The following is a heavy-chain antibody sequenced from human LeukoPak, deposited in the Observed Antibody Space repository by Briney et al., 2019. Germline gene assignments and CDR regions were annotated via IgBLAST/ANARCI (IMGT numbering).Heavy chain of an antibody. D-gene: IGHD2-15*01. CDR3: ARERVVVRNFDY. CDR2: ISSSGSTI. Sequence: PGGSLRLPCAASGFTFSSYEMNWVRQAPGKGLEWVSYISSSGSTIYYADSVKGRFTISRDNAKNSLYLQMNSLRVEDTAVYYCARERVVVRNFDYWGQGTLVTVSS. J-gene: IGHJ4*02. CDR1: GFTFSSYE. V-gene: IGHV3-48*03.